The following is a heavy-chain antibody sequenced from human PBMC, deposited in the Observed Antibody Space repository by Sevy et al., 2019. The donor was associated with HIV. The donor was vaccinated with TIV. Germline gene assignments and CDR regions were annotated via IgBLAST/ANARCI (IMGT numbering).Heavy chain of an antibody. CDR1: GGTFSSYA. CDR2: IIPIFGTA. V-gene: IGHV1-69*13. Sequence: ASVKVSCKASGGTFSSYAISWVRQAPGQGLEWMGGIIPIFGTANYAQKFQGRVTITADESTSTAYMELSSLRSEDTAVYYCARSPPTTVTWYYFHYWGQGTLVTVSS. CDR3: ARSPPTTVTWYYFHY. D-gene: IGHD4-17*01. J-gene: IGHJ4*02.